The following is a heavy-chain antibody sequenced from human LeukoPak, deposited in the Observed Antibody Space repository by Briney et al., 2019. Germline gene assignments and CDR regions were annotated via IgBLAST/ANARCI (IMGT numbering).Heavy chain of an antibody. CDR2: ISSSGSTI. D-gene: IGHD6-25*01. Sequence: GGSLRLSCAASGFTFSSYEMNWVRQAPGKGLEWVSYISSSGSTIYYADSVKGRFTISRDNAENSLSLQMNSLRAEDTAVCYCARFVRGYSTGWATFDYWGQGTLVTVSS. CDR3: ARFVRGYSTGWATFDY. CDR1: GFTFSSYE. J-gene: IGHJ4*02. V-gene: IGHV3-48*03.